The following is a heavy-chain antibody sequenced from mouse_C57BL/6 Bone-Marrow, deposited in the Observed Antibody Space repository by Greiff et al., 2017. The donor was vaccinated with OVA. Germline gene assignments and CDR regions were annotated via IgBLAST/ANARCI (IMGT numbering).Heavy chain of an antibody. Sequence: VQLQQSGAELVRPGASVKLSCTASGFNIKDDYMHWVKQRPEQGLEWIGWIDPENGDTEYASKFQGKATITADTSSNTAYLQLSSLTSEDTAVYYCTTGGLRTAYFDYWGQGTTLTVSS. CDR1: GFNIKDDY. CDR3: TTGGLRTAYFDY. J-gene: IGHJ2*01. V-gene: IGHV14-4*01. CDR2: IDPENGDT. D-gene: IGHD2-4*01.